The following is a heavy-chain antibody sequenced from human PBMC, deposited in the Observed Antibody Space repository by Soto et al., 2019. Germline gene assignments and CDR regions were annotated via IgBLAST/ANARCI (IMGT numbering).Heavy chain of an antibody. V-gene: IGHV3-30-3*01. CDR3: ARDRSVTVYYFYYYGMDV. CDR2: ISYEGTNK. CDR1: GFTFSSYA. D-gene: IGHD1-26*01. J-gene: IGHJ6*02. Sequence: GGSLRLSCAASGFTFSSYAMHWVRQAPGKGLEWVAVISYEGTNKYYADSVKGRFTISRDNSKNTLDLQMNSLRAEDTAVYYCARDRSVTVYYFYYYGMDVWGQGTTVTVSS.